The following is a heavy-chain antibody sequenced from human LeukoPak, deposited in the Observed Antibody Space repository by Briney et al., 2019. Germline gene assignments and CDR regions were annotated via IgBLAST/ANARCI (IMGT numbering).Heavy chain of an antibody. Sequence: AASVKVSCKASGYTFTGYYMHWVRQAPGQGLEWMGWMNPNSGNPGYAQKFQGRVTMTRNTSISTAYMELSSLRSEDTAVYYCARMYSSSWYGDYYYYGMDVWGQGTTVTVSS. CDR2: MNPNSGNP. D-gene: IGHD6-13*01. J-gene: IGHJ6*02. V-gene: IGHV1-8*02. CDR1: GYTFTGYY. CDR3: ARMYSSSWYGDYYYYGMDV.